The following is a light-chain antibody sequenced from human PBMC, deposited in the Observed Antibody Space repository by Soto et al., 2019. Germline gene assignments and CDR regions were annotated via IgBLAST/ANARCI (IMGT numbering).Light chain of an antibody. CDR2: KAS. CDR1: QSISSW. V-gene: IGKV1-5*03. CDR3: HQYDSQSYT. Sequence: DIQMTQSPSTLSASVGDRVTITCRASQSISSWLAWYQQKPGKAPKLLIYKASSLESGVPSRFSGSGSGTEFTLTISSLQPDDFATYYCHQYDSQSYTFGQGTKLEIK. J-gene: IGKJ2*01.